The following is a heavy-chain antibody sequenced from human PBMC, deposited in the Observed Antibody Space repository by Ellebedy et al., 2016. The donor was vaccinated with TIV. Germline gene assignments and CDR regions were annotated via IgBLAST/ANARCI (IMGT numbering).Heavy chain of an antibody. D-gene: IGHD5-12*01. CDR1: GFIFSHYS. CDR2: ISRSSSNT. V-gene: IGHV3-21*01. CDR3: ARDRGYDTFDY. Sequence: GESLKISCAASGFIFSHYSMNWVRQAPGKGLEWVSYISRSSSNTYYGDSAKGRFTISRDDAKNSLYLQMNNLRAEDTAVYYCARDRGYDTFDYWGQGILVTVSS. J-gene: IGHJ4*02.